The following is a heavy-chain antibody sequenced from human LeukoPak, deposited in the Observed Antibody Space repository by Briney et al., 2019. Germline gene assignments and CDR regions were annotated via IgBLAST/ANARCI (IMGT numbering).Heavy chain of an antibody. J-gene: IGHJ4*02. V-gene: IGHV3-23*01. CDR2: ISGSGSTT. D-gene: IGHD3-16*01. CDR3: AKLAGGDNTPFYFDH. CDR1: GFSFSSYA. Sequence: GGSLRFSCAASGFSFSSYAMSWVRQAPAKGLEWVSAISGSGSTTFYADSVKGRFTISRDNSKNTVYLQMHSLRAEDTAVYYCAKLAGGDNTPFYFDHWGQGTLVTVSS.